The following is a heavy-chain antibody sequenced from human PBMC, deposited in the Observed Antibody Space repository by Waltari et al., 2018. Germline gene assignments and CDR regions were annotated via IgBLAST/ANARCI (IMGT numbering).Heavy chain of an antibody. Sequence: QVQLVQSGVEVKKPGSSVKVSCKASGGTFSSYAISWVRQAPGQGLEWMGGIIPIFGTANYAQKFQGRVTITADKSTSTAYMELSSLRSEDTAVYYCAREWFYSAVTSFFDYWGQGTLVTVSS. J-gene: IGHJ4*02. CDR3: AREWFYSAVTSFFDY. CDR2: IIPIFGTA. CDR1: GGTFSSYA. D-gene: IGHD2-2*01. V-gene: IGHV1-69*14.